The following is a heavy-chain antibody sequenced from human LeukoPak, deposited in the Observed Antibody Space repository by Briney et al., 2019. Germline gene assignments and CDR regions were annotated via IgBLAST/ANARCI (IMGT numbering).Heavy chain of an antibody. CDR2: ISSSSSYI. D-gene: IGHD3-9*01. CDR1: GFTFSDYN. Sequence: KPGGSLRLSCAASGFTFSDYNMRWIRQAPGKGLEWVSSISSSSSYIYYADSVKGRFTISRDNAKNSLYLQMNSLRADDTAVYYCARGSIPWLDTLNAFDIWGQGTMVTVSS. CDR3: ARGSIPWLDTLNAFDI. J-gene: IGHJ3*02. V-gene: IGHV3-11*06.